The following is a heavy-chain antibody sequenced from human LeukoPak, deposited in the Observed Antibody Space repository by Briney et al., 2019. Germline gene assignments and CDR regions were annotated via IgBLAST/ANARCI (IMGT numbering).Heavy chain of an antibody. J-gene: IGHJ3*02. CDR2: FDPEDGET. Sequence: GASVKVSCKVSGYTLTELSMHWVRQAPGKGLEWMGGFDPEDGETIYAQKFQGRVTMTEDTSTDTAYMELSSLRSEDTAVYYCATVRVVDYDILTGPDALDIWGQGTMVTVSS. CDR1: GYTLTELS. V-gene: IGHV1-24*01. D-gene: IGHD3-9*01. CDR3: ATVRVVDYDILTGPDALDI.